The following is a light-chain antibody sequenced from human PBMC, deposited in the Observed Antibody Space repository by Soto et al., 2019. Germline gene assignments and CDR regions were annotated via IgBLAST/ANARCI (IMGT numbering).Light chain of an antibody. CDR1: QSLLHSNGYNY. V-gene: IGKV2-28*01. Sequence: DVVMTQSPLSLPVTPGEPASISCRSSQSLLHSNGYNYLDWYLQKPGQSTQNLIYLGSNRASGAPDRFSGSGSGTDFTLRISRVEAEDVGVYYCMQALQPPLAFGQGTKLEIK. J-gene: IGKJ2*01. CDR3: MQALQPPLA. CDR2: LGS.